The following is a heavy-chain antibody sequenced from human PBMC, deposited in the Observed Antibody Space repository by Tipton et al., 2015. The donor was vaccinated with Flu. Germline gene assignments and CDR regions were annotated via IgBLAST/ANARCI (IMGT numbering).Heavy chain of an antibody. Sequence: TLSLTCIVSGGSMSSFYWSWIRQPAGKGLEWIGRIYTSGSTIYHPSLKSRVTMSVDTSKNEFSLKLNSVTAADTAVYYCARASGSGTYVIFDLWGQGTLVTVSS. D-gene: IGHD3-10*01. J-gene: IGHJ4*02. V-gene: IGHV4-4*07. CDR3: ARASGSGTYVIFDL. CDR2: IYTSGST. CDR1: GGSMSSFY.